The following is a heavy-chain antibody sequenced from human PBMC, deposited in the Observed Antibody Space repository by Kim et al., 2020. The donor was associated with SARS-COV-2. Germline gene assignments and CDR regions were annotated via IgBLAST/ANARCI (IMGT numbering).Heavy chain of an antibody. CDR3: ARRQSATYWFDP. Sequence: SETLSRICTVSGGSINSDYWNWIRQPPGKGLEWIGYIYYSGSTKYNPSLKSRVTISVDTSKNQFSLKLSSVTAADTAVYYCARRQSATYWFDPWGQGTLV. J-gene: IGHJ5*02. CDR1: GGSINSDY. CDR2: IYYSGST. V-gene: IGHV4-59*08.